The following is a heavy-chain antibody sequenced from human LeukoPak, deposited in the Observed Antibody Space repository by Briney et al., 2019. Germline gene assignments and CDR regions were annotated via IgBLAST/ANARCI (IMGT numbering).Heavy chain of an antibody. V-gene: IGHV3-30-3*01. CDR2: ISYDGSNK. D-gene: IGHD6-19*01. Sequence: GGPLRLSCAASGFTFSSYAMHWVRQAPGKGLEWVAVISYDGSNKYYADSVKGRFTISRDNSKNTLYLQMNSLRAEDTAVYYCARDPAAVYSSGWYGVLDYWGQGTLVTVSS. J-gene: IGHJ4*02. CDR3: ARDPAAVYSSGWYGVLDY. CDR1: GFTFSSYA.